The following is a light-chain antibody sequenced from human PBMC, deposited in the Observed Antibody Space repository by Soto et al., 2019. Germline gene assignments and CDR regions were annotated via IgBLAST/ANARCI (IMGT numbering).Light chain of an antibody. CDR3: CSYAGNRIFV. J-gene: IGLJ2*01. V-gene: IGLV1-40*01. CDR2: GNR. CDR1: TSNLGAGYD. Sequence: QSVLTQPPSVSGAPGQRVTLSCTGNTSNLGAGYDVHWYQQLPGAAPKLVIFGNRNRPSGVPERFSGSKSGTSASLAITGLQAEDEADYHCCSYAGNRIFVFGGGTKLTVL.